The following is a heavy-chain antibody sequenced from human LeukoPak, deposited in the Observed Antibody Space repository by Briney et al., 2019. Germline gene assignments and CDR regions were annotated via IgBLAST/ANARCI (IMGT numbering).Heavy chain of an antibody. J-gene: IGHJ4*02. CDR3: ARDFWGYSSGRTGLGY. CDR2: ISYDGSNK. D-gene: IGHD6-19*01. V-gene: IGHV3-30-3*01. CDR1: GFTFSSYA. Sequence: GGSLRLSCAASGFTFSSYAMHWVRQAPGKGLEWVAVISYDGSNKYYADSVKGRFTISRDNSKNTLYLQMNSLRAEDTAVYYCARDFWGYSSGRTGLGYWGQGTLVTVSS.